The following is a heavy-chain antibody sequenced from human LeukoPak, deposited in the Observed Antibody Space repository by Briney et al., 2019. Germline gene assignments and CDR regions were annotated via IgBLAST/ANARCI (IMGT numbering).Heavy chain of an antibody. CDR2: ISNTGGST. Sequence: GGSLRLSCAASGFSFNTYAMSWVRQAPGKGLEWVSAISNTGGSTYYADSVKGRFTISRDKSKNTLSLQMDSLRAEDTAVYYCAQQVGYCSSGSCYFTYWGQGTLVTVSS. V-gene: IGHV3-23*01. CDR1: GFSFNTYA. D-gene: IGHD2-15*01. J-gene: IGHJ1*01. CDR3: AQQVGYCSSGSCYFTY.